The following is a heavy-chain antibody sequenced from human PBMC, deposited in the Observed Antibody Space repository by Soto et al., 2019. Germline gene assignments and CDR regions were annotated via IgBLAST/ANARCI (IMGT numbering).Heavy chain of an antibody. Sequence: QVQLVQSGVEVKRPGASVKVSCTTSGYPFSSYGFTWVRQAPGQGLEWLGWISTYNGNTKYAQELQGRFSLTADTATITAYMELRSLRFDDTGVYYCASAHDIVATSLDYWGQGTLVTVS. J-gene: IGHJ4*02. D-gene: IGHD5-12*01. V-gene: IGHV1-18*04. CDR1: GYPFSSYG. CDR2: ISTYNGNT. CDR3: ASAHDIVATSLDY.